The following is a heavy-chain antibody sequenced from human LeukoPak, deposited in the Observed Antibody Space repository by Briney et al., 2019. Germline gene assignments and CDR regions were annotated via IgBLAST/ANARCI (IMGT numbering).Heavy chain of an antibody. CDR3: ARAGAQSMIGDAFDI. J-gene: IGHJ3*02. D-gene: IGHD2-21*01. CDR2: INWNGGST. CDR1: GFTFSDYY. V-gene: IGHV3-20*04. Sequence: PGGSLRLSCAASGFTFSDYYMSWVRHAPGKGLEWVSGINWNGGSTGYADSVKGRFTISRDNAKNSLYLQMNSLRAEDTALYYCARAGAQSMIGDAFDIWGQGTMVTVSS.